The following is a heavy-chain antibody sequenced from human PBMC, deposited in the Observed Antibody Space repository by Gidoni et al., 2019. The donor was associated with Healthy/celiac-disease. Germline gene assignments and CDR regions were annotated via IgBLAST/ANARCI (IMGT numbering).Heavy chain of an antibody. D-gene: IGHD3-3*01. CDR2: IDPGDSDP. V-gene: IGHV5-51*03. Sequence: EVQLVQSGAEVKKPGESLKNSCKGSGYSFTSYWIGWVRQMPGKGLEWLGIIDPGDSDPRYSPSFQGQVTISADKSLSTAYLQWSSLKASDTAMYYCAGGRYYDFWSGYYTGIISAFDIWGQGTMVTVSS. CDR1: GYSFTSYW. J-gene: IGHJ3*02. CDR3: AGGRYYDFWSGYYTGIISAFDI.